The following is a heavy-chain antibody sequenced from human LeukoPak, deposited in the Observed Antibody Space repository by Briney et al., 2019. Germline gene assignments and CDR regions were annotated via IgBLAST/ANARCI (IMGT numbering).Heavy chain of an antibody. V-gene: IGHV3-48*03. CDR2: ISRSGVTI. Sequence: GGSLRLSCAASGFTFSSYAMNWVRQAPAKGLEWVAYISRSGVTIYHADSVKGRFTISRDNAKNSLYLQMDSLRAEDTAVYYCASATAALGCWGQGTLVTVSS. CDR1: GFTFSSYA. J-gene: IGHJ4*02. CDR3: ASATAALGC. D-gene: IGHD6-13*01.